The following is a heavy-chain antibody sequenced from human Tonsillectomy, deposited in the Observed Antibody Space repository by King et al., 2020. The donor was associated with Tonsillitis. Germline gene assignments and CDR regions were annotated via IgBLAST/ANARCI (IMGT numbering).Heavy chain of an antibody. V-gene: IGHV3-48*02. CDR3: ARENSAWAPPNGDL. CDR2: ISSSGSPV. D-gene: IGHD3-10*01. J-gene: IGHJ4*02. CDR1: GFTFSSYN. Sequence: VQLVESGGGLVQPGGSLRLSCAASGFTFSSYNMKWVRQAPGKGLEWISYISSSGSPVFYADSVKVRFTISRDNAKDSLYLQMNSLRDEDTAVYYCARENSAWAPPNGDLWGQGNLVTVSS.